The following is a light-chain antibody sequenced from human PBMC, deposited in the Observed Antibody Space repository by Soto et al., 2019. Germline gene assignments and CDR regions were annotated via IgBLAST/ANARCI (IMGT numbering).Light chain of an antibody. Sequence: QSALTQPASVSGSPGQSITISCTGTSSDVGSYNLVSWYQQHPGKAPKLMIYEVSKRPSGVSNRFSGSKSGNTASLTISGVQAEDEADYYCCSYAGSSTWVFGGGTTVTVL. V-gene: IGLV2-23*02. J-gene: IGLJ3*02. CDR3: CSYAGSSTWV. CDR2: EVS. CDR1: SSDVGSYNL.